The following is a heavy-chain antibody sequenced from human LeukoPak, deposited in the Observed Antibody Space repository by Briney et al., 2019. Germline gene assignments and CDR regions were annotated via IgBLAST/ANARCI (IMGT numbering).Heavy chain of an antibody. V-gene: IGHV4-39*01. J-gene: IGHJ4*02. CDR2: IHNSGST. Sequence: SETLSLTCTVSGGSISSSSYYWGWIRQPPGKGLEWIGSIHNSGSTYYNPSLKSRVTISVDTSKNQFSLKLSSVTAADTAVYFCARREYYDSSGYRWGQGTLVTVSS. D-gene: IGHD3-22*01. CDR3: ARREYYDSSGYR. CDR1: GGSISSSSYY.